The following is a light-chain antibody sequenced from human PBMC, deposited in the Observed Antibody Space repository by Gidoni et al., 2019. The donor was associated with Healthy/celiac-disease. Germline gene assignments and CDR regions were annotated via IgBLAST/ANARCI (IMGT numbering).Light chain of an antibody. V-gene: IGKV3-11*01. CDR2: DAS. J-gene: IGKJ4*01. CDR1: QSVSSY. Sequence: EIVLTHSPATLSLSPGERATSSCRASQSVSSYLAWYQQKPGQAPRLLIYDASNRATGIPARFSGSGSGTDFTLTISSLVPEDFAVYYCQQRSNWPPLTFGGGTKVEIK. CDR3: QQRSNWPPLT.